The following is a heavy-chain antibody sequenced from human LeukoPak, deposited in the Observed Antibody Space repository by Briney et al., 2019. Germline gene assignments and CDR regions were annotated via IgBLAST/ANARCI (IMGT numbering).Heavy chain of an antibody. CDR1: GGSFSGYY. D-gene: IGHD6-19*01. J-gene: IGHJ4*02. CDR3: ARHLSVAGTILFDY. V-gene: IGHV4-34*01. CDR2: INHSGST. Sequence: PSETLSLTCAVYGGSFSGYYWSWIRQPPGKGLEWIGEINHSGSTNYNPSLKSRVTISVDTSKNQFSLKLSSVTAADTAVYYCARHLSVAGTILFDYWAREPWSPSPQ.